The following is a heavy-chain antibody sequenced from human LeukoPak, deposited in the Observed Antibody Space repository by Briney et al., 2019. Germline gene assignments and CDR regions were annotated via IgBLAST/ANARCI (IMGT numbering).Heavy chain of an antibody. CDR1: GGSVSIGGYS. CDR3: AREGYYESSV. CDR2: IYHSGST. J-gene: IGHJ4*02. D-gene: IGHD3-22*01. Sequence: PSETLSLTCAVCGGSVSIGGYSWSWIRQPPGKGLEWIGYIYHSGSTDYNPSLKSRVTISLDRSKNQFSLKLSSVTAADTAVYYCAREGYYESSVWGQGTLVTVSS. V-gene: IGHV4-30-2*01.